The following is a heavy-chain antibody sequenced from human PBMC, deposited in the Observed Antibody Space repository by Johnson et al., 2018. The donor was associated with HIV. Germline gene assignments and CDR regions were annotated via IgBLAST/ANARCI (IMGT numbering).Heavy chain of an antibody. Sequence: VQLVESGGGLVQPGGSLRLSCAASGFTFSSYAMHWVRQAPGKGLEYVSAISSNGGSTYYANSVKGRFTISRDNSKNTLYLQMGSLRAEDMAVYYCARARSGSADDAFDIWGQGTMVTVSS. CDR1: GFTFSSYA. V-gene: IGHV3-64*01. D-gene: IGHD1-26*01. J-gene: IGHJ3*02. CDR2: ISSNGGST. CDR3: ARARSGSADDAFDI.